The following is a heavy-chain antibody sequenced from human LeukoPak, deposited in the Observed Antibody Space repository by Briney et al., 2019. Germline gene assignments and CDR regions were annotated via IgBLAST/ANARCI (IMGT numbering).Heavy chain of an antibody. V-gene: IGHV3-13*01. Sequence: GGSLRLSCTASGFALGSHDMHWVRQIPGQGLEWVAAVSSGFHAFFADSVQGRFTVSREDARNSLYLQMNSLRAGDTAVYYCVREARGYHYTYFDYWGQGTLVTVSS. CDR3: VREARGYHYTYFDY. CDR1: GFALGSHD. J-gene: IGHJ4*02. CDR2: VSSGFHA. D-gene: IGHD5-18*01.